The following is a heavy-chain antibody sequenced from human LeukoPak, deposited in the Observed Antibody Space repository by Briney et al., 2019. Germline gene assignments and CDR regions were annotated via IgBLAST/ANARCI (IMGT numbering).Heavy chain of an antibody. CDR1: GYTFTSYG. D-gene: IGHD3-3*01. CDR2: ISAYNGNT. Sequence: ASVKVSCKASGYTFTSYGISWVRQAPGQGLEWMGWISAYNGNTNYAQKLQGRVTMTTDTSTSTAYMELRSLRSDDTAVYYCARGGRYDFWSGYYEDAFDIWGQGTMVTVSS. J-gene: IGHJ3*02. CDR3: ARGGRYDFWSGYYEDAFDI. V-gene: IGHV1-18*01.